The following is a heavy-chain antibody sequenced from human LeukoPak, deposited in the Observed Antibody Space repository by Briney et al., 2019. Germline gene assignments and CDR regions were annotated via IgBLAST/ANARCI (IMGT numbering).Heavy chain of an antibody. CDR2: IYYSGSA. J-gene: IGHJ5*02. CDR1: GGSISSSSYY. CDR3: ARCKTSYYYDSSGPSWFDP. D-gene: IGHD3-22*01. V-gene: IGHV4-39*07. Sequence: SETLSLTCTVSGGSISSSSYYWGWIRQPPGKGLEWIGSIYYSGSAYYNPSLKSRVTISVDTSKNQFSLKLSSVTAADTAVYYCARCKTSYYYDSSGPSWFDPWGQGTLVTVSS.